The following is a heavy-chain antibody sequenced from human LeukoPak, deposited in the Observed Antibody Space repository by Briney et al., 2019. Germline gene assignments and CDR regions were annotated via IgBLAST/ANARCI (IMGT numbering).Heavy chain of an antibody. J-gene: IGHJ4*02. D-gene: IGHD3-22*01. CDR2: IIPIFGTA. V-gene: IGHV1-69*13. CDR3: ARAITYYYDSSGYLKYFDY. CDR1: GGTFSSYA. Sequence: SVKVSCKASGGTFSSYAISWVRQAPGQGLEWMGGIIPIFGTANYAQKFQGRVTITADESTSTAYMELRSLRSEDTAVYYCARAITYYYDSSGYLKYFDYWGQGTLVTVSS.